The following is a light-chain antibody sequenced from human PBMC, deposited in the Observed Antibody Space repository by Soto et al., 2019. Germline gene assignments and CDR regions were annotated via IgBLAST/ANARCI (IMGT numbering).Light chain of an antibody. V-gene: IGKV3D-20*02. CDR1: QSISSSY. CDR2: GAS. Sequence: EIVLTQSPGTLSLSPGERATLSCRASQSISSSYLAWYQQKPGQAPRLLIYGASRRATGIPDRFSGRESGTDFTLTINSLEPEDFAIYYCQQRSNWPPGLTFGGGTKVEIK. CDR3: QQRSNWPPGLT. J-gene: IGKJ4*01.